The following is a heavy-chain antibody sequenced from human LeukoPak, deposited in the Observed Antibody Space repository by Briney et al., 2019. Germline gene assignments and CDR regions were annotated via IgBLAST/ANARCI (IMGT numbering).Heavy chain of an antibody. CDR1: GFTLSIYE. J-gene: IGHJ4*02. CDR3: ARDDSSGYYPTFFDY. V-gene: IGHV3-48*03. Sequence: PGGSLRLSCAASGFTLSIYEMNWVRQAPGKGLEWVSYISSSGSTIYYADSVKGRFTISRDNAKNSLYLQMNSLRAEDTAVYYCARDDSSGYYPTFFDYWGQGTLVTVSS. CDR2: ISSSGSTI. D-gene: IGHD3-22*01.